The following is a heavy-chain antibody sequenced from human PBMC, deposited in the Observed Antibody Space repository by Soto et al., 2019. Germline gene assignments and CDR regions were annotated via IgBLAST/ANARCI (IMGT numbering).Heavy chain of an antibody. CDR2: IFPADSDT. J-gene: IGHJ4*02. D-gene: IGHD2-8*02. Sequence: PGESLKISCKGSGYSFSNYWIAWVRQMPGKGLEWMGIIFPADSDTKYSPSFQGQVTISADKSISTAYLQWSSLKASDTAMYYCPRSVPVPSSINYFDYWRQGSLVTVS. CDR1: GYSFSNYW. V-gene: IGHV5-51*01. CDR3: PRSVPVPSSINYFDY.